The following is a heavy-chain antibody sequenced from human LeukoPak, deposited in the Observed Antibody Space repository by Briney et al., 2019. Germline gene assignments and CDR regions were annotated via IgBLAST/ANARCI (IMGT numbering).Heavy chain of an antibody. Sequence: GESLKISCAASGFTFSSYWMSWVRQAPGKGLEWVANIKQDGSEKYYVDSVKGRFTISRDNAKNSLYLQMNSLRAEDTAVCYCARVWVRIAAAGTLDYWGQGTLVTVSS. V-gene: IGHV3-7*01. CDR3: ARVWVRIAAAGTLDY. CDR2: IKQDGSEK. J-gene: IGHJ4*02. CDR1: GFTFSSYW. D-gene: IGHD6-13*01.